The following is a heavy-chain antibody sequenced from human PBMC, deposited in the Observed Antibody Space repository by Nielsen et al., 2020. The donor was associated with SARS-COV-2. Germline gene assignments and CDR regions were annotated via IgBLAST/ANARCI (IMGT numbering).Heavy chain of an antibody. J-gene: IGHJ6*03. CDR3: ARDFGYKYGYYYYYYMDV. V-gene: IGHV1-18*01. Sequence: WVRQAPGQGLEWMGWISAYNGNTNYAQKLQGRVTMTTDTSTSTAYMELRSLRSDDTAVYYCARDFGYKYGYYYYYYMDVWGKGTTVTVSS. CDR2: ISAYNGNT. D-gene: IGHD5-18*01.